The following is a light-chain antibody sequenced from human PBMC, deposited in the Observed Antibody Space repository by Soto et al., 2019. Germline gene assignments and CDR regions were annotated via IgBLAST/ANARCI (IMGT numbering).Light chain of an antibody. J-gene: IGLJ2*01. CDR3: QSYDSSNVV. V-gene: IGLV6-57*02. CDR2: ADD. CDR1: SGSIASNY. Sequence: NFMLTQPHSVSESPGKTVTISCTGSSGSIASNYVQWYQQRPGSAPTTVIYADDQRPSVVPDRFSGSIDSSSNSASLTISGLRTEDEADYYCQSYDSSNVVFGGGTQLTVL.